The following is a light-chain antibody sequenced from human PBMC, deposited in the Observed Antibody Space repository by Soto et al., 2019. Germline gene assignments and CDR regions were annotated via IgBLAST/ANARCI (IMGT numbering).Light chain of an antibody. CDR1: QAISSY. J-gene: IGKJ4*01. CDR2: ATS. V-gene: IGKV1-27*01. CDR3: HKYNHAPT. Sequence: DIQLTQSASFLSASVGDRVTITCRASQAISSYLAWYQQKPGKVPELLIYATSTLQSGAPSRFSGSGSGTDFTLTISSLQPEDVATYYCHKYNHAPTFGGGTKVEIK.